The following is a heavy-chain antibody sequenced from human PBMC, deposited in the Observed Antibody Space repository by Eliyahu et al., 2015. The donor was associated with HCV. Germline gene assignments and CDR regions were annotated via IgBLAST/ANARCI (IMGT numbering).Heavy chain of an antibody. CDR2: IKQDGSEK. CDR3: ARVPYSGGWRFDY. V-gene: IGHV3-7*01. J-gene: IGHJ4*02. CDR1: GYXFSNYW. D-gene: IGHD6-19*01. Sequence: EVQLVESGGGLVQPGGSLTLXCAASGYXFSNYWVNWVRQAPGKGLGWVANIKQDGSEKYYVDSVEGRFTISRDNAKNSLYLQMSSLRAEDTAVYYCARVPYSGGWRFDYWGQGTLVTVSS.